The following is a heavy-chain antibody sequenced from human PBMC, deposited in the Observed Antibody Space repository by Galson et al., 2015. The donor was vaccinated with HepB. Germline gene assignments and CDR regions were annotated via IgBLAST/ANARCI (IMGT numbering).Heavy chain of an antibody. CDR2: ISGSGGST. CDR3: ARDQGLITGTVKN. Sequence: SLRLSCAASGFTFSSYAMSWVRQAPGKGLEWVSAISGSGGSTYYADSVKGRFTISRDNSKNTLYLQMNSLRAEDTAVYYCARDQGLITGTVKNWGQGTLVTVSS. CDR1: GFTFSSYA. V-gene: IGHV3-23*01. D-gene: IGHD1-7*01. J-gene: IGHJ4*02.